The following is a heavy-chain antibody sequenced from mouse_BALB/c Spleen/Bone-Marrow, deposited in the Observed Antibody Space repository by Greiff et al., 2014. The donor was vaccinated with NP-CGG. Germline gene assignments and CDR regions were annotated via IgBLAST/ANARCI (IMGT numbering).Heavy chain of an antibody. CDR3: ARRGDGYYAWFAY. D-gene: IGHD2-3*01. CDR1: GFDIKDTY. CDR2: IDPANGNT. Sequence: EVQLQQSGAELVKPGASVKLSCTASGFDIKDTYMHWVKQRPEQGLEWIGRIDPANGNTKYGPKFQGKATITADTSSNTAYLQLSSLTSEDTAVYYCARRGDGYYAWFAYWGQGTLVTVSA. V-gene: IGHV14-3*02. J-gene: IGHJ3*01.